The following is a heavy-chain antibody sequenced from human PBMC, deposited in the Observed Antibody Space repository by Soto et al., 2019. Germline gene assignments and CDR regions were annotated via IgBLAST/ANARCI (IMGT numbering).Heavy chain of an antibody. CDR3: ATDRAPALVRGSYYVGIDV. CDR2: GDYSGST. CDR1: GGSISSGGYY. J-gene: IGHJ6*02. D-gene: IGHD3-10*01. Sequence: SETLSLTCSVSGGSISSGGYYWTWIRQHPGKGLEWIGYGDYSGSTYYNPSLKSRVTISLDTAKNQVSLKLTSVTVADTAVYYCATDRAPALVRGSYYVGIDVWSQGTTVTVSS. V-gene: IGHV4-31*03.